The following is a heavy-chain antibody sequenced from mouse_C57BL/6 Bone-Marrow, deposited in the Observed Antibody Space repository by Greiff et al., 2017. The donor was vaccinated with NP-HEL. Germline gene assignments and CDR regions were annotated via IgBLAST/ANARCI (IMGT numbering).Heavy chain of an antibody. Sequence: VQLQQPGTELVKPGASVKLSCKASGYTFTSHWMHWVKQRPGQGLEWIGNINPSNGGTNYNEKFKSKATLTVDKSSSTAYMQLSSLTSEDSAVYYCARWGTTVVAPFDYWGQGTTLTVSS. CDR1: GYTFTSHW. D-gene: IGHD1-1*01. V-gene: IGHV1-53*01. CDR3: ARWGTTVVAPFDY. CDR2: INPSNGGT. J-gene: IGHJ2*01.